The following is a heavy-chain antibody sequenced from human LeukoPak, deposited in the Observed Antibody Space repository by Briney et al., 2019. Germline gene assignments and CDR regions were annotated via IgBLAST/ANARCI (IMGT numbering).Heavy chain of an antibody. Sequence: SETLSLTCTVSGGSISSSSYYWGWIRQPPGKGLEWIGEINHSGNTNYNPSLKSRVTISVDTSKNQFSLKLSSLTAADTAVYYCARGRRGRGSSGGFDYWGQGTLVTVSS. CDR3: ARGRRGRGSSGGFDY. CDR1: GGSISSSSYY. J-gene: IGHJ4*02. D-gene: IGHD1-26*01. CDR2: INHSGNT. V-gene: IGHV4-39*07.